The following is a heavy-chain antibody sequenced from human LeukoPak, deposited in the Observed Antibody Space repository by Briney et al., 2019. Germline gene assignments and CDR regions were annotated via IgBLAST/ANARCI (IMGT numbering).Heavy chain of an antibody. D-gene: IGHD3-22*01. CDR2: IYYSGST. CDR3: ARGPHYHDSSGYSPSYSYAMDV. CDR1: GGSISSYY. V-gene: IGHV4-59*01. Sequence: SETLSLTCTVSGGSISSYYWSWIRQPPGKGLEWIGYIYYSGSTNYNPSLRSRVTISVDTSKNQFSLDLRSVTAADAAVYYCARGPHYHDSSGYSPSYSYAMDVWGQGTTVTVSS. J-gene: IGHJ6*02.